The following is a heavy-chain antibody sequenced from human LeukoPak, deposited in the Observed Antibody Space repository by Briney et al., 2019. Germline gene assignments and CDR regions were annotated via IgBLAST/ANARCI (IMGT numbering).Heavy chain of an antibody. CDR1: GGSFSGYY. V-gene: IGHV4-34*01. J-gene: IGHJ1*01. CDR3: ARTLRYCSSTSCYRGYFQH. Sequence: SETLSLTCAVYGGSFSGYYWSWIRQPPGKGLEWIGEINHSGSTNYNPSLKSRVTISVDTSKNQFSLKLSSVTAADTAVYYCARTLRYCSSTSCYRGYFQHWGQGTLVTVSP. D-gene: IGHD2-2*01. CDR2: INHSGST.